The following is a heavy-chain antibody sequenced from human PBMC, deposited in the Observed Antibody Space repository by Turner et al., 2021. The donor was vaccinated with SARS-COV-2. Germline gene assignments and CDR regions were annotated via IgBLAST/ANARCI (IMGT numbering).Heavy chain of an antibody. CDR2: ISKSSLTI. J-gene: IGHJ4*02. D-gene: IGHD6-25*01. CDR3: TKGLQLGAAFDF. CDR1: GFPFSTSA. V-gene: IGHV3-48*01. Sequence: EVQLVESGGVLVQPGQFLSLSCATSGFPFSTSAMNWVRQGPGKGLEWVSYISKSSLTICCADSVKGRFNISRDNAENSLYLQMTSLRSDDTAVYYCTKGLQLGAAFDFWGQGALVTVSS.